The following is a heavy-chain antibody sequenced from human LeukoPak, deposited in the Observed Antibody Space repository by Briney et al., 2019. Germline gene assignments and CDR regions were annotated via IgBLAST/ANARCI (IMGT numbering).Heavy chain of an antibody. J-gene: IGHJ4*02. CDR1: GYTFTSYG. CDR2: ISAYNGNT. CDR3: ARDGFLEWLLSYYFDY. D-gene: IGHD3-3*01. Sequence: GASVKVSCKAPGYTFTSYGISWVRQAPGQGLEWMGWISAYNGNTNYAQKLQGRVTMTTDTSTSTAYMELRSLRSEDTAVYYCARDGFLEWLLSYYFDYWGQGTLVTVSS. V-gene: IGHV1-18*01.